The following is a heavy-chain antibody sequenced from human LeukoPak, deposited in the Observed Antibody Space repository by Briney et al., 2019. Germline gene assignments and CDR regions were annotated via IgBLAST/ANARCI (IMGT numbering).Heavy chain of an antibody. D-gene: IGHD2-15*01. CDR1: GFSFSKYW. V-gene: IGHV3-7*01. CDR2: MKQDGSAR. J-gene: IGHJ4*02. Sequence: AGSLRLSCAGSGFSFSKYWMAWVRQAPGKGPEWVANMKQDGSARHYADSVKGRFTISRDNAQNSVYLQMNSLRAEDTAVYYCARDVVGSLDYWGLGTLVTVSS. CDR3: ARDVVGSLDY.